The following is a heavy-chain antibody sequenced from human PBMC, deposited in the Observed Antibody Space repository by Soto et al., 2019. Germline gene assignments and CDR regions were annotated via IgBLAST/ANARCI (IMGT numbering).Heavy chain of an antibody. D-gene: IGHD2-8*01. CDR3: ARDIESVTAKHFFYYYDMDV. V-gene: IGHV1-18*01. CDR1: GFTFSNYG. Sequence: ASVKVSCKASGFTFSNYGLNWVRQAPGQGLEWMGWVSANNGHTNYAQNLQGRVSMTTDTSTSTAYMEPRGLRFDDTAVYYCARDIESVTAKHFFYYYDMDVWGQGTTVTVSS. CDR2: VSANNGHT. J-gene: IGHJ6*02.